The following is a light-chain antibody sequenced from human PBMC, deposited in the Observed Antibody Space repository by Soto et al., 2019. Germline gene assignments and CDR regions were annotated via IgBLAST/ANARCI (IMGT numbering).Light chain of an antibody. CDR3: CSYEGSSTLWV. V-gene: IGLV2-23*01. CDR2: EGS. J-gene: IGLJ3*02. CDR1: NNDVGSYTL. Sequence: QSALTQPASVSGSPGQSITISCTGTNNDVGSYTLVSWYQQHPGKAPKVMIYEGSKRPSGVSNRFSGSKSGNTASLTISGLQAEDEADYYCCSYEGSSTLWVFGGGTKLTVL.